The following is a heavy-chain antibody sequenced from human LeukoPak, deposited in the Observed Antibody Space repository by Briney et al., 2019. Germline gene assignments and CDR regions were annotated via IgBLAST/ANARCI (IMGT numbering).Heavy chain of an antibody. CDR1: GYSISSGYY. V-gene: IGHV4-38-2*02. Sequence: SETLSLTCTVSGYSISSGYYWGWIRQPPGKGLEWIGSIYHSGSTYYNPSLKSRITISVDTSKNQFSLKLSSVTAADTAVYYCAGDGVYYDSSGYFYWGQGTLVTVSS. CDR2: IYHSGST. J-gene: IGHJ4*02. CDR3: AGDGVYYDSSGYFY. D-gene: IGHD3-22*01.